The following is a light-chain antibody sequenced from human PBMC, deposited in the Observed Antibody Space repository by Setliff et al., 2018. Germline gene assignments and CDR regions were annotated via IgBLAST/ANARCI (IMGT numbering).Light chain of an antibody. CDR3: QQYDGSRT. Sequence: EIVLTQSPGTLSLSPGERATLSCRASQWVGSNSLAWYQHKPGQAPRLLIYGVSIRASGIPDRFSGSGSGTDFTLTISRLEPEDSAVYYCQQYDGSRTFGGGTKVDIK. CDR1: QWVGSNS. J-gene: IGKJ4*01. CDR2: GVS. V-gene: IGKV3-20*01.